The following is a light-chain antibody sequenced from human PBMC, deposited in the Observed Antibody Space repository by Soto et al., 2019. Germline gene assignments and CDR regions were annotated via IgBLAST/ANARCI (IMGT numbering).Light chain of an antibody. Sequence: DIQMTQSPSSLSASVGDRVTITCRASQNIVTYLNWYLQKPGQAPKLLIYATSSLQSGVPPRFSGSGSGTELSFTISSLQPEDFATYFCQQSYNFPRTFGQGTRVEI. V-gene: IGKV1-39*01. CDR3: QQSYNFPRT. J-gene: IGKJ1*01. CDR1: QNIVTY. CDR2: ATS.